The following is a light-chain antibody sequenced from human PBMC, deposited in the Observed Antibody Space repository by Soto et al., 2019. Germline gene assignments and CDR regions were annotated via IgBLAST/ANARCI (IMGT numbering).Light chain of an antibody. J-gene: IGLJ1*01. CDR2: DVS. CDR1: SSDVGAYNY. Sequence: VLTQPRSVSGSPGQSVTISCTGTSSDVGAYNYVSWYQQHPAKAPNLMIYDVSKRPSGVPDRFSGSKSGNTASLTISGLQAEDEGDYYCCSYTNSAYVFGTGTKVTVL. CDR3: CSYTNSAYV. V-gene: IGLV2-11*01.